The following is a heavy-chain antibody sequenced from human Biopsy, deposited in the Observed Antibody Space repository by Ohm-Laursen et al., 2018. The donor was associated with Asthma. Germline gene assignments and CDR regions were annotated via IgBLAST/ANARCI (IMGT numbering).Heavy chain of an antibody. V-gene: IGHV1-24*01. D-gene: IGHD4-17*01. CDR2: HDHEEGGT. J-gene: IGHJ4*02. CDR1: GYSLTDLS. CDR3: ASDFPKDYVRYNFQF. Sequence: APVKVSCKISGYSLTDLSMHRVRQAPGQGLEWMGGHDHEEGGTVNARRFQGRVTMTEDTSTDTAYVELSSLSSDDTAVYYCASDFPKDYVRYNFQFWGQGTLVTVSS.